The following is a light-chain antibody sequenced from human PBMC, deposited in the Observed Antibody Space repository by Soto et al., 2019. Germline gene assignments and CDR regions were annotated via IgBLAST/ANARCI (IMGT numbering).Light chain of an antibody. Sequence: DIQMTQSPPTLSASVGDRVTITCRASQSISSSLAWYQQKPGKAPKLLIYKASSLESGVPSRFSGSGSGTEFTLTISSLQPVDFATYHCQQYNSYPWTFGQGTKVEIK. CDR2: KAS. CDR3: QQYNSYPWT. CDR1: QSISSS. V-gene: IGKV1-5*03. J-gene: IGKJ1*01.